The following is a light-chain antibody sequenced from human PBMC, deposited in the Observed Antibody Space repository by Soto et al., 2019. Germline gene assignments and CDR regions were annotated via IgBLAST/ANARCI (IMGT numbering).Light chain of an antibody. CDR3: QQDSNWPPIT. V-gene: IGKV3-11*01. Sequence: EIVWTQSPATLSLSPGERATLSCRASQSVKTFLVWYQHRPGQAPRVLIYDASPRASGIPDRFSGSGSGTDFTLTIRRLEPEDAALYYCQQDSNWPPITFGQGTRLEIK. CDR2: DAS. J-gene: IGKJ5*01. CDR1: QSVKTF.